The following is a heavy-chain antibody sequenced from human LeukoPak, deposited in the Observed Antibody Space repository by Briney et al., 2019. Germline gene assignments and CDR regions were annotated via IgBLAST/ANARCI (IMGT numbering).Heavy chain of an antibody. Sequence: GASVKVSCKASGGTFSSYAISWVRQAPGQGLEWMGWINPNSGGTNYAQKFQGRVTMTRDTSISTAYMELSRLRSDDTAVYYCARSAIYFDWLFTADYWGQGTLVTVSS. CDR2: INPNSGGT. V-gene: IGHV1-2*02. CDR1: GGTFSSYA. J-gene: IGHJ4*02. CDR3: ARSAIYFDWLFTADY. D-gene: IGHD3-9*01.